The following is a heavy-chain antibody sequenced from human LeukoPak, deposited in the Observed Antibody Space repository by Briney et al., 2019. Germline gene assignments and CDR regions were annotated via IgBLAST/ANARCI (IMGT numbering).Heavy chain of an antibody. J-gene: IGHJ6*04. CDR2: IYYSGST. Sequence: SETLSLTCTVSGGSISSYYWSWIRQPPGKGLEWIGYIYYSGSTNYNPSLKSRVTISVDTSKNQFSLKLSSVTAADTAVYYCARGYYGSGSVFYYYYGMDVWGKGTTVTVSS. CDR3: ARGYYGSGSVFYYYYGMDV. V-gene: IGHV4-59*01. D-gene: IGHD3-10*01. CDR1: GGSISSYY.